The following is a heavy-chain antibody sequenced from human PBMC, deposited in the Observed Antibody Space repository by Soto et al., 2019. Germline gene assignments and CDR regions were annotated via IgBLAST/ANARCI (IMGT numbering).Heavy chain of an antibody. D-gene: IGHD2-8*01. CDR1: GFTFRSYW. J-gene: IGHJ6*02. V-gene: IGHV3-74*01. CDR3: AICRDNILMVHGTVDDGMDV. Sequence: GGSLRLSCGASGFTFRSYWMHWVRQAPGKGLVWVSRINSDGTTTDYADSVKGRFTISKDNAKNTLFLQMKSLRVEDTAVYYCAICRDNILMVHGTVDDGMDVWGQGTTVTVYS. CDR2: INSDGTTT.